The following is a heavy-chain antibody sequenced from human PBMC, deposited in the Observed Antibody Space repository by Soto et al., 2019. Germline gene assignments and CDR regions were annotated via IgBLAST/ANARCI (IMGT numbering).Heavy chain of an antibody. Sequence: PSETLSLTCNVSGGSISTYYWTWVRQSPEKGLEWIGYMYYNGHINYNPSLKSRVTISIDTSKNQFSLTLKSVTAADTAVYYCARGGNWFDPWGQGVLVTVSS. D-gene: IGHD3-16*01. CDR2: MYYNGHI. V-gene: IGHV4-59*01. CDR1: GGSISTYY. J-gene: IGHJ5*02. CDR3: ARGGNWFDP.